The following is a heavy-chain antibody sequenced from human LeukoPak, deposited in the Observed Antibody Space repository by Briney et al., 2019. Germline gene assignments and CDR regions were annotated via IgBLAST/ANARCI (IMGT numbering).Heavy chain of an antibody. V-gene: IGHV4-39*07. J-gene: IGHJ4*02. CDR3: ARSSTGSYFDY. CDR1: GGSISSSSYY. D-gene: IGHD3-3*02. Sequence: SETLSPTCTVSGGSISSSSYYWGWIRQPPGKGLEWIGSIYYSGSTYYNPSLKSRVTISVDTSKNQFSLKLSSVTAADTAVYYCARSSTGSYFDYWGQGTLVTVSS. CDR2: IYYSGST.